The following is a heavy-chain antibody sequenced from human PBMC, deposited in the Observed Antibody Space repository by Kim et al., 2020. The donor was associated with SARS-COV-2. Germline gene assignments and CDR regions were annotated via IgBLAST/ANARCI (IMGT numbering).Heavy chain of an antibody. V-gene: IGHV1-18*04. J-gene: IGHJ4*02. CDR3: ARDGYCSSTSCSRIDY. D-gene: IGHD2-2*03. Sequence: ASVKVSCKASGYTFTSYGISWVRQAPGQGFEWMGWISAYSGNTNYAQKLQGRVTMTTDTSTSTAYMELRSLRSDDTAVYYCARDGYCSSTSCSRIDYWGQGTLVTVSS. CDR1: GYTFTSYG. CDR2: ISAYSGNT.